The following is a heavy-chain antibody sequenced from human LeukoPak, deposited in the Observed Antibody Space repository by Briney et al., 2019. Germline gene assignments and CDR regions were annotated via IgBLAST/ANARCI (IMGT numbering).Heavy chain of an antibody. CDR3: ARDRRAYCGGDCYLSV. Sequence: GGSLRLSCAASGVTFSSYAMHWVRQAPGKGLEWVAVISYDGSNKYYADSVKGRFTISRDNSKNTLYLQMNSLRAEDTAVYYCARDRRAYCGGDCYLSVWGQGTTVTVSS. D-gene: IGHD2-21*02. CDR1: GVTFSSYA. V-gene: IGHV3-30*04. CDR2: ISYDGSNK. J-gene: IGHJ6*02.